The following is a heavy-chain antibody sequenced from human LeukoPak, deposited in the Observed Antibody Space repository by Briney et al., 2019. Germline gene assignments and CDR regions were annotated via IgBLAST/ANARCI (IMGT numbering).Heavy chain of an antibody. CDR1: GFTFSSYG. CDR3: AKDHYDILTGYYARRGYFDY. CDR2: ISGSGGST. Sequence: SGGSLRLSCAASGFTFSSYGMSWVRQAPGKGLEWVSAISGSGGSTYYADSVKGRFTISRDNSKNTLYLQMNSLRAEDTAVYYCAKDHYDILTGYYARRGYFDYWGQGTLVTVSS. V-gene: IGHV3-23*01. J-gene: IGHJ4*02. D-gene: IGHD3-9*01.